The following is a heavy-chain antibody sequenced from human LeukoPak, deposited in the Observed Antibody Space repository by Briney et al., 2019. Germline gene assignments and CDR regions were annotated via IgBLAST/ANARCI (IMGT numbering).Heavy chain of an antibody. CDR1: GFTFSSYE. V-gene: IGHV3-48*03. J-gene: IGHJ4*02. Sequence: GGSPRLSCAASGFTFSSYEMNWVRQAPGKGLEWVSYISSSGSTIYYADSAKGRFTISRDNAKNSLYLQMNSLRAEDTAVYYCARERDYDSSGYYFDYWGRGPLVTVSS. CDR3: ARERDYDSSGYYFDY. CDR2: ISSSGSTI. D-gene: IGHD3-22*01.